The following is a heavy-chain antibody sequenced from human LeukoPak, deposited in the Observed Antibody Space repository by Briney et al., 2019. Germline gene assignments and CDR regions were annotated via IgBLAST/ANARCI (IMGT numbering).Heavy chain of an antibody. J-gene: IGHJ3*02. D-gene: IGHD1-26*01. CDR1: GGTFSSYA. CDR3: ARDSGGSYPERAFDI. V-gene: IGHV1-69*04. Sequence: ASVKVSCKASGGTFSSYAISWVRQAPGQGLEWMGRIIPILGIANYAQKFQGRVTITADKSTSTAYMELSSLRSEDTAVYYCARDSGGSYPERAFDIWGQGTMVTVSS. CDR2: IIPILGIA.